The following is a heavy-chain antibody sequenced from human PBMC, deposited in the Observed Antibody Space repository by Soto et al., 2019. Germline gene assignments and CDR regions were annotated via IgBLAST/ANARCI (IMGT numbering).Heavy chain of an antibody. CDR3: ARGGSYFDY. CDR1: GFTFSSYE. J-gene: IGHJ4*02. V-gene: IGHV3-48*03. D-gene: IGHD1-26*01. Sequence: EVQLVESGGGLVQPGGSLRLSCAASGFTFSSYEMNWVRQAPGKGLEWVSYITGSGNTIYYADSVKGRFTISRDNAKNSMHLQMNSLRAEDTAVYYCARGGSYFDYWGQGTLVTVSS. CDR2: ITGSGNTI.